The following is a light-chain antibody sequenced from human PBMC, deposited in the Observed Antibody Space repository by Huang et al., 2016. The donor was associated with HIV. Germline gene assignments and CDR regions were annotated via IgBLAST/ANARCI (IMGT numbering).Light chain of an antibody. J-gene: IGKJ1*01. CDR3: QQYGSSRT. Sequence: EIVLTQSPGTLSLSPGERDTPSCRAIQSVSSSYLAWYQQKPGQAPRLLIYGASSRATGIPDRFSGSGSGTDFTLTISRLEPEDFAVYYCQQYGSSRTFGQGTKVEIK. CDR1: QSVSSSY. V-gene: IGKV3-20*01. CDR2: GAS.